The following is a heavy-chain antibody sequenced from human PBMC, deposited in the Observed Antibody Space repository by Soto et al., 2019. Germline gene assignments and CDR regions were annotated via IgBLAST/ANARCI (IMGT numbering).Heavy chain of an antibody. J-gene: IGHJ4*02. Sequence: SGSTLVNPTQTLTLTCTFSGFSLSTSGMCVSCIRQPPGKALEWLALIDWDDDKYYSTSLKTRLSISKDTSKNQVVLTMTNMDPVDTATYSCARTFNGFPDYWGQGTLVTVSS. CDR2: IDWDDDK. CDR1: GFSLSTSGMC. CDR3: ARTFNGFPDY. D-gene: IGHD2-8*01. V-gene: IGHV2-70*01.